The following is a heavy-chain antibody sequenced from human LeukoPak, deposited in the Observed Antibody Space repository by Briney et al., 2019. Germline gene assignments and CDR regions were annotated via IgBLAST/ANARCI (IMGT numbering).Heavy chain of an antibody. D-gene: IGHD6-19*01. J-gene: IGHJ6*03. CDR1: GFTFSSYA. Sequence: GGSLRLSCAASGFTFSSYAMSWVRQAPGKGLEWVSAISGSGGSTYYADSVKGRFTISRDNSKNTPYLQMNSLRAEDTAVYYCAKDVSSSGWFAHYYYLDVWGKGTTVTVSS. CDR3: AKDVSSSGWFAHYYYLDV. CDR2: ISGSGGST. V-gene: IGHV3-23*01.